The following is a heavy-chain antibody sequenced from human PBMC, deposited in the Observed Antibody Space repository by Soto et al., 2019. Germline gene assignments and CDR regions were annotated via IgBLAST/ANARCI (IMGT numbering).Heavy chain of an antibody. V-gene: IGHV6-1*01. CDR1: GDSVSSNSAA. CDR3: ARDSGTWATNWFDP. J-gene: IGHJ5*02. D-gene: IGHD1-1*01. Sequence: SQTLSLTCAISGDSVSSNSAAWNWIRQSPSRGLEWLGRTYYRSKWYNDYAVSVKSRITVNPDTSKNQFSLQLNSVTPEYTAVFYCARDSGTWATNWFDPWGQGTLVTVSS. CDR2: TYYRSKWYN.